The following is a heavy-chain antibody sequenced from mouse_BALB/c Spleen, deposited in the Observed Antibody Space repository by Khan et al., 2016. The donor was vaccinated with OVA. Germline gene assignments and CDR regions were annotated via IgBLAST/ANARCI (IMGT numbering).Heavy chain of an antibody. D-gene: IGHD1-2*01. J-gene: IGHJ2*01. Sequence: EVQLQESGPGLAKPSQSLSLTCTVTGYSITSGYGWNWIRQFPGNKLECMGYISYSGSTNYNPSLKSRISITRDTSKNQFFLQLNSVTTEDTATYYCDRTARIKYWGQGTTLTVSA. V-gene: IGHV3-2*02. CDR2: ISYSGST. CDR3: DRTARIKY. CDR1: GYSITSGYG.